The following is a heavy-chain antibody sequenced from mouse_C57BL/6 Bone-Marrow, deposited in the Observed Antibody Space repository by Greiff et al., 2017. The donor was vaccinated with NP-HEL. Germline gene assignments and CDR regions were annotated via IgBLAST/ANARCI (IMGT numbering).Heavy chain of an antibody. CDR1: GYTFTSHW. D-gene: IGHD1-1*01. CDR3: ANTVVAPYAMDY. Sequence: VKLMESGPELVRPGASVKISCKAPGYTFTSHWMQWVRQRPGQGLEWIGEIFPGSGSTYYNEKFKGKATLTVDTSSSTAYMQLSSLTSEDSAVYFCANTVVAPYAMDYWGQGTSVTVSS. V-gene: IGHV1-56*01. J-gene: IGHJ4*01. CDR2: IFPGSGST.